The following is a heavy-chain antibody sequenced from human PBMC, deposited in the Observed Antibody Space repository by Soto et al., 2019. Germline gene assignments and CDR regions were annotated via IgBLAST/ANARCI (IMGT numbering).Heavy chain of an antibody. D-gene: IGHD3-9*01. Sequence: AGGSLRLSCAASGFTLSSYATSWVRQAPGKGLEWVSAISGSGGSTYYAVSVKGRFTISRDNSKNTLYLQMNSLRAEDTAVYYCAKLDVSGYFDYWGQGTLVTVSS. CDR1: GFTLSSYA. CDR3: AKLDVSGYFDY. CDR2: ISGSGGST. J-gene: IGHJ4*02. V-gene: IGHV3-23*01.